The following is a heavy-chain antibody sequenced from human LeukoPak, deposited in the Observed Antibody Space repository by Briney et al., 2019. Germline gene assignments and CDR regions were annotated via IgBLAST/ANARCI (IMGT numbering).Heavy chain of an antibody. CDR1: GGSISTNY. CDR3: ARGGGYASPIGY. CDR2: IYHSGST. V-gene: IGHV4-59*01. J-gene: IGHJ4*02. D-gene: IGHD5-12*01. Sequence: PAETLSLTCTLSGGSISTNYWSRIRQPPGKGLEWIGHIYHSGSTNYNPSLKSRVTISVDTSKNQFSLKLSSVTAADTAVYYCARGGGYASPIGYWGQGALVTVSS.